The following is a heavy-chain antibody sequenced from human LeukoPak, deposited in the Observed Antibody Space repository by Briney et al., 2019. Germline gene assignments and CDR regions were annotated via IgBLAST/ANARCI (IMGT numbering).Heavy chain of an antibody. CDR1: GFTFSSYW. CDR2: IKKDGSEK. CDR3: ARHLSGVTGYTYGRGIDY. D-gene: IGHD5-18*01. Sequence: GGSLRLSCAASGFTFSSYWMSWVRQAPGKGLEWVANIKKDGSEKYCVDSVKGRFTISRDNAKTSLYLQMNSLRAEDTAVYFCARHLSGVTGYTYGRGIDYWGQGTLVTVSS. J-gene: IGHJ4*02. V-gene: IGHV3-7*01.